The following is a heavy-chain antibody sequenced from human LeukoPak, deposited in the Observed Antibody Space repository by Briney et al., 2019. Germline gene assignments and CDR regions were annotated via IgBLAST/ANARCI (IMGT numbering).Heavy chain of an antibody. J-gene: IGHJ4*02. CDR1: GNTFTTYY. V-gene: IGHV4-59*08. CDR3: ARHIGYYHSNGYHGYFDN. Sequence: SETLSLTCTVSGNTFTTYYWRWVRQSPGQALEWVGYIFFSGNANYNPSLKSRDTISVDKSKSQFYMELSSVTAADTAVDYCARHIGYYHSNGYHGYFDNWGQGNLVTVSS. D-gene: IGHD2/OR15-2a*01. CDR2: IFFSGNA.